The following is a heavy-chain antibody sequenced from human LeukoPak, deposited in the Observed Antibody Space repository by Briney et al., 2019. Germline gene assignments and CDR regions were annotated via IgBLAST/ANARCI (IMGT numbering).Heavy chain of an antibody. V-gene: IGHV4-59*08. CDR2: IYYSGST. CDR3: ARQHDYYDSSGYYHFDY. Sequence: SETLSLTCTVSGGSISSYYWSWIRQPPGKGLEWIGYIYYSGSTNYNPSLKSRVTISVDTSKNQFSLKLSSVTAADTAVYYCARQHDYYDSSGYYHFDYWGQGTLVTVSS. D-gene: IGHD3-22*01. CDR1: GGSISSYY. J-gene: IGHJ4*02.